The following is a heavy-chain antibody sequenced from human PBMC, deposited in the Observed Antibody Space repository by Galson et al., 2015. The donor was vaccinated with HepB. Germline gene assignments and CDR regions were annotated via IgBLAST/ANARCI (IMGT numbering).Heavy chain of an antibody. CDR3: ARRRLSTAMVDFDY. V-gene: IGHV2-5*01. Sequence: PALVKPTQTLTLTCTFSGFSLSTSGVGVGWIRQPPGKALEWLALIYWSDDKHYSPSLKSRLTITKDTSKTQVVLTMTNMDPVDTATYYCARRRLSTAMVDFDYWGQGTLVTVSS. J-gene: IGHJ4*02. D-gene: IGHD5-18*01. CDR1: GFSLSTSGVG. CDR2: IYWSDDK.